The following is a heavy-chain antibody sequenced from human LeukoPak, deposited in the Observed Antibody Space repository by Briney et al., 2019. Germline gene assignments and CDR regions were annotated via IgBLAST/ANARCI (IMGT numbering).Heavy chain of an antibody. Sequence: GGSLRLSCAASGFTFSSYAMHWVRQAPGKGLEWVAVISYDGSNKYYADSVKGRFTISRDNSKNTLYLQMNSLRAVDTAVYYCARNGDYALDYWGQGTLVTVSS. CDR3: ARNGDYALDY. CDR1: GFTFSSYA. D-gene: IGHD4-17*01. CDR2: ISYDGSNK. J-gene: IGHJ4*02. V-gene: IGHV3-30-3*01.